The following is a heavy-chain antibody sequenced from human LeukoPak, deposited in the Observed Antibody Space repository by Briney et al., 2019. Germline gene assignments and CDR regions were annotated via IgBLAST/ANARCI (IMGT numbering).Heavy chain of an antibody. V-gene: IGHV3-21*01. CDR2: ISSSSSFL. Sequence: PGGSLTLSCAASGFTFSTYAMTWVRQAPGKGLEWVSSISSSSSFLYYADSVKGRFTISRDNAKNSLYLQMSGLRVGDTAVYYCVREWDWAHFDYWGQGTLVTVSS. J-gene: IGHJ4*02. CDR1: GFTFSTYA. D-gene: IGHD3/OR15-3a*01. CDR3: VREWDWAHFDY.